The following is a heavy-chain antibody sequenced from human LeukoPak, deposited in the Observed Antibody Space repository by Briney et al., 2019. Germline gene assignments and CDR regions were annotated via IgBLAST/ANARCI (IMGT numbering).Heavy chain of an antibody. CDR2: ISYDGSNK. V-gene: IGHV3-30-3*01. Sequence: GGSLRLSCAASGFTFSSYAMHWVRQAPGKGLEWVAVISYDGSNKYYADSVKGRFTISRDNSKNTLYLQMNSLRAEDTAVYYCARDVGYCSSTSCPLFDYWGQGTLVTVSS. CDR1: GFTFSSYA. J-gene: IGHJ4*02. CDR3: ARDVGYCSSTSCPLFDY. D-gene: IGHD2-2*01.